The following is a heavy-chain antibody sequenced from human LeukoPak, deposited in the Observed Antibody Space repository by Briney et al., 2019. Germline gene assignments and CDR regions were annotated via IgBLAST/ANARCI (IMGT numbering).Heavy chain of an antibody. D-gene: IGHD6-19*01. CDR3: ARRQWLDYYYYYCMDV. Sequence: PSETLSLTCAVSGGFIRSSNWWGWVGPTQGKGVGWIGEKYHSGSTKYNPSLKSRVTISVDKSKNQFSLKLSSVTAADTAVYYCARRQWLDYYYYYCMDVWGQGTTVTVSS. V-gene: IGHV4-4*02. CDR1: GGFIRSSNW. J-gene: IGHJ6*02. CDR2: KYHSGST.